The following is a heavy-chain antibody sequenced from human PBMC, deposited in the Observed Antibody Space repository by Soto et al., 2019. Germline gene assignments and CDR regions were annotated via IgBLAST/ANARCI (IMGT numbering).Heavy chain of an antibody. CDR2: INHSGST. V-gene: IGHV4-34*01. CDR3: ARKTGIRYYGEY. Sequence: SETLSLTCALYGWSFSGYYWSWIRQPPGKGLEWIGEINHSGSTNYNPSLKSRVTLSVDTSKNQFSLKLSSVTAADTAVYYCARKTGIRYYGEYWGQGMLVTVS. CDR1: GWSFSGYY. J-gene: IGHJ4*02. D-gene: IGHD3-10*01.